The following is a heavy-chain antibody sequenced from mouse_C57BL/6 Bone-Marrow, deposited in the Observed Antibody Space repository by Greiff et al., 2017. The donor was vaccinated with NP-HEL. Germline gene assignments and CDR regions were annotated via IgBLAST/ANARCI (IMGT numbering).Heavy chain of an antibody. V-gene: IGHV1-15*01. Sequence: LVESGAELVRPGASVTLSCKASGYTFTDYEMHWVKQTPVHGLEWIGAIDPETGGTAYNQKFKGKAILTADKSSSTAYMELRSLTSEDSAVYYCSDYDEGFAYWGQGTLVTVSA. J-gene: IGHJ3*01. CDR1: GYTFTDYE. CDR2: IDPETGGT. D-gene: IGHD2-4*01. CDR3: SDYDEGFAY.